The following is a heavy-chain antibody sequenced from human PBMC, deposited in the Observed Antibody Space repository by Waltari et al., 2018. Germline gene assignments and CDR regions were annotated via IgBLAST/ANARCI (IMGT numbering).Heavy chain of an antibody. CDR3: ARRFYDFWSGHNWFDP. CDR2: INHSGRT. Sequence: QVQLQQWGAGLLKPSETLSLTCAVYGGSFSGYYWSWIRQPPGKGLEWIGEINHSGRTNYNPSLKSRVTISVDTSKNQFSLKLSSVTAADTAVYYCARRFYDFWSGHNWFDPWGQGTLVTVSS. D-gene: IGHD3-3*01. CDR1: GGSFSGYY. J-gene: IGHJ5*02. V-gene: IGHV4-34*01.